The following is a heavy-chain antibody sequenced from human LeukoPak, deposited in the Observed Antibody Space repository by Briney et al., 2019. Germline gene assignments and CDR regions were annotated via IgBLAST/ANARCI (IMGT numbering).Heavy chain of an antibody. CDR1: GFTFSSYS. CDR3: AKDTYYDRSGYYSN. J-gene: IGHJ4*02. D-gene: IGHD3-22*01. V-gene: IGHV3-9*01. Sequence: SGGSLRLSCATSGFTFSSYSMNWVRQAPGKGLEWVSGISWNSGSIGYAGSVKGRFTISRDNAKNSLYLQMNSLRAEDTALYYCAKDTYYDRSGYYSNWGQGTLVTVSS. CDR2: ISWNSGSI.